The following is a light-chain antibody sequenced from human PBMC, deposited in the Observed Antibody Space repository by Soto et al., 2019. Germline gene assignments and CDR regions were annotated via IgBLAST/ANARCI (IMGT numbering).Light chain of an antibody. CDR2: GAS. V-gene: IGKV3-15*01. Sequence: EIVMTQSPATLSVSPGERATLSCRASQSVSSNLAWYQQKPGQAPRLLIYGASTRATGIPARFSGSWSGTEFTLTISSLQSEDFAVYYCQQYNNWPRGTLGQGTKVEIK. J-gene: IGKJ1*01. CDR1: QSVSSN. CDR3: QQYNNWPRGT.